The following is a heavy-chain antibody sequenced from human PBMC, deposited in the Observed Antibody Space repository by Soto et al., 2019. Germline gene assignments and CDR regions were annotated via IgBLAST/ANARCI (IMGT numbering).Heavy chain of an antibody. Sequence: ASVKVSCKASGYTLTSYDINWVRQATGQGLEWMGRMNLNSGNTVYAQKFQGRVTMTRDTSTSTVYMELSSLRSEDTAVYYCAGWPQGIAAAAYGMDVWGQGTTVTVSS. CDR2: MNLNSGNT. J-gene: IGHJ6*02. CDR1: GYTLTSYD. D-gene: IGHD6-13*01. CDR3: AGWPQGIAAAAYGMDV. V-gene: IGHV1-8*01.